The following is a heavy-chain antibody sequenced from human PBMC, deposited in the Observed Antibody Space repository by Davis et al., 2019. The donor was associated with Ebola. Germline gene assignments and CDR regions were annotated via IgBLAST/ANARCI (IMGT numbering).Heavy chain of an antibody. Sequence: GESLKISCAASGFTFSSYRMHWVRQAPGKVLVWVSRINSDGSSINYADSVKGRFTISRDNAKNTLYLQMNSLRDEDTAVYYCARDHCSSGSDHRCWFDSWGQGTLVTVSS. J-gene: IGHJ5*01. V-gene: IGHV3-74*01. D-gene: IGHD2-15*01. CDR1: GFTFSSYR. CDR3: ARDHCSSGSDHRCWFDS. CDR2: INSDGSSI.